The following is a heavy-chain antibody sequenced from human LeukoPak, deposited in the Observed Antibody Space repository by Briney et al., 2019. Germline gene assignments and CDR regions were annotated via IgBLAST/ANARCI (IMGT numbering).Heavy chain of an antibody. CDR1: GFTFSGYA. CDR2: ISGSGGST. Sequence: PGGSLRLSCAASGFTFSGYAMSRVRQAPGKGLEWVSAISGSGGSTYYANSVNGRFTISRDNSENTLYLQMNGLTAEDTAMYYCARDSYQDYYGRFDPWGQGTLVIVSS. V-gene: IGHV3-23*01. J-gene: IGHJ5*02. CDR3: ARDSYQDYYGRFDP. D-gene: IGHD3-10*01.